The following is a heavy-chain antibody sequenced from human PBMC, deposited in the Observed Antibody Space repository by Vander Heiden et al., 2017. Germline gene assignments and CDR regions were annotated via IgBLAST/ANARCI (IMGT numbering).Heavy chain of an antibody. Sequence: QITLKESGPTLVKPTQTLTLTCTFSGFSLSTSGVGVGWIRQPPGKALEWLALIYWDDDKRYSPSLKSRRTITKDTSKNQVVLTMTNMDTVDTATYYCAHNGDYSNPLYYYYGMDVWGQGTTVTVSS. J-gene: IGHJ6*02. CDR2: IYWDDDK. CDR1: GFSLSTSGVG. CDR3: AHNGDYSNPLYYYYGMDV. V-gene: IGHV2-5*02. D-gene: IGHD4-4*01.